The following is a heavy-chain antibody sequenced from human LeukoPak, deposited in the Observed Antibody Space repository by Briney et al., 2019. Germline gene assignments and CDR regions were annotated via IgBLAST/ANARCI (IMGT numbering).Heavy chain of an antibody. CDR1: GYTFTSYY. J-gene: IGHJ4*02. D-gene: IGHD3-22*01. V-gene: IGHV1-46*01. CDR2: INPSGGST. CDR3: ARERPPFGISYYYDSSGYSPSDY. Sequence: ASVKVSCKASGYTFTSYYMHWVRQASGQGLEWMGIINPSGGSTSYAQKFQGRVTMTRDTSTSTVYMELSSLRSEDTAVYYCARERPPFGISYYYDSSGYSPSDYWGQGTLVTVSS.